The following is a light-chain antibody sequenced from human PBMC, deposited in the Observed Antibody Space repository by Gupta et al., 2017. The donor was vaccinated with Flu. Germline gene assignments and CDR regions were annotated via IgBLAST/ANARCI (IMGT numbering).Light chain of an antibody. CDR2: WAS. CDR3: QQYVSSPPT. CDR1: LSVLYSSNNKDY. J-gene: IGKJ2*01. V-gene: IGKV4-1*01. Sequence: NCKSSLSVLYSSNNKDYLAWYQQKPGQPPKLLIYWASTRESGVPDRFSGSGSGTDFTLTISSLQAEDVAVYFCQQYVSSPPTFGQGTTLEIK.